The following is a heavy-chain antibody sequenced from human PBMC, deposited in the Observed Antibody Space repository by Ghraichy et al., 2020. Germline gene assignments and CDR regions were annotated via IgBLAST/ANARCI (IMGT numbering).Heavy chain of an antibody. V-gene: IGHV3-48*02. CDR3: ARASTVVRFFYFDGMDV. CDR2: ITSRSSFT. Sequence: GGSLRLSCVGSGFTFSSYSMNWVRQSPGKGLEWVSYITSRSSFTSYADSVKGRFTISRDNVQNSLFLQMNSLRDEDTAIYYCARASTVVRFFYFDGMDVWGQGTTVTVSS. D-gene: IGHD4-23*01. J-gene: IGHJ6*02. CDR1: GFTFSSYS.